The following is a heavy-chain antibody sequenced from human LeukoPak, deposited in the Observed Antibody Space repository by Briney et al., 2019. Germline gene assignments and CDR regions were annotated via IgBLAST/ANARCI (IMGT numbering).Heavy chain of an antibody. Sequence: ASVNVSCKASGYTFTSYGISWVRQAPGQGLEWMGWISAYNGNTNYAQKLQGRVTMTTDTSTSTAYMELRSLRSDDTAVYYCARGSYYDSSGTLFDYWGQGTLVTVSS. CDR1: GYTFTSYG. V-gene: IGHV1-18*01. CDR2: ISAYNGNT. J-gene: IGHJ4*02. CDR3: ARGSYYDSSGTLFDY. D-gene: IGHD3-22*01.